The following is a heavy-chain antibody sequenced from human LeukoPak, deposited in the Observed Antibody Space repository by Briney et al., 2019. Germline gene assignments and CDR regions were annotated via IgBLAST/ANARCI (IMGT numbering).Heavy chain of an antibody. CDR2: TYYRSKWYN. J-gene: IGHJ4*02. CDR1: GDSVSSNSAA. CDR3: ARVSCASGSGSYYIFDY. D-gene: IGHD3-10*01. V-gene: IGHV6-1*01. Sequence: SQTLSLTCTISGDSVSSNSAAWNWVRQSPSRGLEWLGRTYYRSKWYNDYAVSVKSRITINPDTSKNQFSLQLNSVTPEDTAVYYCARVSCASGSGSYYIFDYWGQGTLVTVSP.